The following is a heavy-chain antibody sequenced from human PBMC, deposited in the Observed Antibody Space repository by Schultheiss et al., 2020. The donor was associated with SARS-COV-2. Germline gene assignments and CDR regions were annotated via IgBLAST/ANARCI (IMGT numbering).Heavy chain of an antibody. CDR1: GFTFSSYS. D-gene: IGHD2-15*01. CDR2: ISSSSSTI. Sequence: GGSLRLSCAASGFTFSSYSMNWVRQAPGKGLEWVSYISSSSSTIYYADSVKGRFTISRDNSKNTLYLQMNSLRSEDTAVYYCARTRETKRSGGRSFDYWGQGTLVTVSS. J-gene: IGHJ4*02. V-gene: IGHV3-48*01. CDR3: ARTRETKRSGGRSFDY.